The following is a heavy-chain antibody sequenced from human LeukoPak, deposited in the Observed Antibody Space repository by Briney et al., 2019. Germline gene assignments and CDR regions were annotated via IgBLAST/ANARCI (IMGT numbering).Heavy chain of an antibody. D-gene: IGHD3-10*01. V-gene: IGHV3-23*01. CDR2: IRGSGGST. Sequence: GGSLRLSCAASGFTFSSYAMSWVRQAPGKGLEWVSAIRGSGGSTYYADSVKGRFTISRDNSKNTLYLQMNSLRAEDTAVYYCAKAKVLWFGEYVDYWGQGTLVTVSS. CDR1: GFTFSSYA. CDR3: AKAKVLWFGEYVDY. J-gene: IGHJ4*02.